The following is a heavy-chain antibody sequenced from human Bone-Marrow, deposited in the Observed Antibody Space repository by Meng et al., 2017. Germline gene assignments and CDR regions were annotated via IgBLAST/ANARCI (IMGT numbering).Heavy chain of an antibody. CDR1: GFTFSSYG. Sequence: VEVGECGGGVVQPGRSLRLSCAASGFTFSSYGMHWVRQAPGKGLEWVAVIWYDGSNKYYADSVKGRFTISRDNSKNTLYLQMNSLRAEDTAVYYCARAMVRGEFTGFDPWGQGTLVTVSS. CDR2: IWYDGSNK. CDR3: ARAMVRGEFTGFDP. D-gene: IGHD3-10*01. V-gene: IGHV3-33*01. J-gene: IGHJ5*02.